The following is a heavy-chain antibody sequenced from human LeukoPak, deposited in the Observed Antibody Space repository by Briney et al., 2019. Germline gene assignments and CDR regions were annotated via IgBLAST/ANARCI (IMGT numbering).Heavy chain of an antibody. J-gene: IGHJ5*02. CDR2: IYYSGST. V-gene: IGHV4-59*01. CDR1: GGSISSYY. Sequence: PSETLSLTCTVSGGSISSYYWSWIRQPPGKGLEWIGYIYYSGSTNYNPSLKSRVTISVDTSKNQFSLKLSSVTAADTAVYYCARGDRILGLLRWFDPWGQGTLVTVSS. D-gene: IGHD2-15*01. CDR3: ARGDRILGLLRWFDP.